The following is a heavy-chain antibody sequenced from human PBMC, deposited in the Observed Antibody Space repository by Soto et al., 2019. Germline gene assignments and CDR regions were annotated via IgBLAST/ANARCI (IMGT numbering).Heavy chain of an antibody. J-gene: IGHJ6*02. CDR3: AKDHRPYCSSTSCYGVDYYGMDV. CDR2: ISYDGSNK. CDR1: GFTFSSYG. D-gene: IGHD2-2*01. Sequence: GGSLRLSCAASGFTFSSYGMHWVRQAPGKGLEWVAVISYDGSNKYYADSVKGRFTISRDNSKNTLYLQMNSLRAEDTAVYYCAKDHRPYCSSTSCYGVDYYGMDVWGQGTTVTVSS. V-gene: IGHV3-30*18.